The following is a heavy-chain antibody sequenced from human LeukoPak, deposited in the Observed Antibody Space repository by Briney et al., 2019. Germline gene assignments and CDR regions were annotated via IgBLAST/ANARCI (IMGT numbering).Heavy chain of an antibody. V-gene: IGHV3-64D*06. Sequence: GGSLRLSCSASGFTFSTYAMHWVRQAPGKGLEYVSAISANGGTTYYADSVKGRFTISRDNSKNTLYLQMSSLRPEDTAVYPCVKAGYSDSWPPDCWGQGTLVTVSS. CDR2: ISANGGTT. J-gene: IGHJ4*02. CDR1: GFTFSTYA. CDR3: VKAGYSDSWPPDC. D-gene: IGHD5-12*01.